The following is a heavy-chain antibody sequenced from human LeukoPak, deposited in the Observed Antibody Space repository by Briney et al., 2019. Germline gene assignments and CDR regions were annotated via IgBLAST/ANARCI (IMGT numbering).Heavy chain of an antibody. CDR1: GGPFGVYY. Sequence: SETLSLTCVVYGGPFGVYYWSWVRQPPGKGLEWIGEINHSGSTNYNPSLKSRVTISVDTSKNHFSLKLSSVTAADTAVYHCARTVGYSSSWGQGTLVTVSS. D-gene: IGHD6-13*01. CDR3: ARTVGYSSS. J-gene: IGHJ4*02. V-gene: IGHV4-34*01. CDR2: INHSGST.